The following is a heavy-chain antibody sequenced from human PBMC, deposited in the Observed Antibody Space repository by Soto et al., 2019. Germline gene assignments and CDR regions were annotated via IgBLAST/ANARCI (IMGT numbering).Heavy chain of an antibody. V-gene: IGHV5-10-1*01. D-gene: IGHD3-3*01. CDR3: ARHPGYRSGYYDYYDGMDV. CDR1: GYSFTSYW. J-gene: IGHJ6*02. CDR2: TDPSDSYI. Sequence: WESLTISCKGSGYSFTSYWISWVRPMPGKGLEWMGRTDPSDSYINYSPSFQAHVTISADKSISTAYLQWSSLKASDPAMYYCARHPGYRSGYYDYYDGMDVWGQGTSVTVYS.